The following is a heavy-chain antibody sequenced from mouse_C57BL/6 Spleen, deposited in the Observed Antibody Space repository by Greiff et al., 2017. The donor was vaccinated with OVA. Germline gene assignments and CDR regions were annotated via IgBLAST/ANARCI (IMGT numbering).Heavy chain of an antibody. Sequence: VQLQQSGAELARPGASVKLSCKASGYTFTSYGISWVKQRTGQGLEWIGEIYPRSGNTYYNEKFKGKATLTADKSSSTAYMELRSLTSEDSAVYFCARCDYPSYWYFDVWGTGTTVTVSS. CDR3: ARCDYPSYWYFDV. J-gene: IGHJ1*03. V-gene: IGHV1-81*01. CDR1: GYTFTSYG. CDR2: IYPRSGNT. D-gene: IGHD2-4*01.